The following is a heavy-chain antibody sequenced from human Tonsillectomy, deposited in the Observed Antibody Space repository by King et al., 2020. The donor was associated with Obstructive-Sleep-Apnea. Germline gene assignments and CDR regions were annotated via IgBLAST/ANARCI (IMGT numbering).Heavy chain of an antibody. CDR2: ISSSCSTI. D-gene: IGHD2-15*01. CDR1: GFTFSDYY. CDR3: ARGVVAPYYYYYYGMDV. Sequence: VQLVESGGGLVKPGGSLRLSCAASGFTFSDYYMSLIRQAPGKGLEWVSYISSSCSTIYYADSVKGRFTNSRDNAKNSLYLQMNSLRAEDTAVYYCARGVVAPYYYYYYGMDVWGQGTTVTVSS. V-gene: IGHV3-11*01. J-gene: IGHJ6*02.